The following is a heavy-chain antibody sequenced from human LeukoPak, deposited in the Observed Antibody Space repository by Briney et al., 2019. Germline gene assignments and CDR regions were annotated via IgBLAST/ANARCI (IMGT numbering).Heavy chain of an antibody. V-gene: IGHV1-69*05. Sequence: SVKVSCKASGGTFSSYAISWVRQAPGQGLEWMGGIIPIFGTANYAQKFQGRVTITTDESTSTAYMELSSLRSEDTAVNYCASGGGSMVRGVIPFDYWGQGTLVTVSS. CDR2: IIPIFGTA. CDR1: GGTFSSYA. CDR3: ASGGGSMVRGVIPFDY. J-gene: IGHJ4*02. D-gene: IGHD3-10*01.